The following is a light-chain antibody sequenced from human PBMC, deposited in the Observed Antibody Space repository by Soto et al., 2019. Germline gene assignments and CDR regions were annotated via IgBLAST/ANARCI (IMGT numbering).Light chain of an antibody. CDR1: QSVSSSY. CDR2: GAS. Sequence: EIVLTQSPGTVSLSPGERATLSCRASQSVSSSYLAWYQQKPGQAPRLLIYGASSRATVIPDRFSGSGSGTDFTLTISRLEPEDFAVYYCQQYGSSPSWTFGQGTKVDIK. CDR3: QQYGSSPSWT. V-gene: IGKV3-20*01. J-gene: IGKJ1*01.